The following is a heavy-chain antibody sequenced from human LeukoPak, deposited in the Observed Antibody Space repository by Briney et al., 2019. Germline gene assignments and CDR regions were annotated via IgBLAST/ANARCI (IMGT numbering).Heavy chain of an antibody. CDR3: ARGGSNYYGSGSPPDY. V-gene: IGHV3-7*01. CDR2: IKQDGSEK. J-gene: IGHJ4*02. D-gene: IGHD3-10*01. CDR1: GFTFSSYW. Sequence: SGGSLRLSCAASGFTFSSYWMSWVRQAPGKGLEWVANIKQDGSEKYYVDSVKGRFTISRDNAKNPLYLQMNSLRAEDTAVYYCARGGSNYYGSGSPPDYWGQGTLVTVSS.